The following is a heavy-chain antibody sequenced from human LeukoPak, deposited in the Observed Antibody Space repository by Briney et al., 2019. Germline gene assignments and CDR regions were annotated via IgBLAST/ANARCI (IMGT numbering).Heavy chain of an antibody. V-gene: IGHV3-7*01. Sequence: GGSLRLSCAASGFTFNVFWLTWVRQAPGKGLEWVANINPDGTVPSYVDSVKGRFTISRDNANNSLYLQMNSLRAEDTAVYYCARGADTGYSSDSWGQGTLVTVSS. CDR1: GFTFNVFW. J-gene: IGHJ5*02. D-gene: IGHD6-19*01. CDR3: ARGADTGYSSDS. CDR2: INPDGTVP.